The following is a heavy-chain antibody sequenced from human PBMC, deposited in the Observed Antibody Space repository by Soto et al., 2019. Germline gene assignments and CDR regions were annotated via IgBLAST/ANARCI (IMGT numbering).Heavy chain of an antibody. CDR1: GFPFSSYG. J-gene: IGHJ1*01. CDR2: IWYDGSNK. CDR3: ASSIN. Sequence: QVQLVESGGGVVQPGRSLRLSCAASGFPFSSYGMHWVRQAPGKGLDWVAVIWYDGSNKDYADSVKGRFTISRDTSKNTLFLQMNNLRVDDTAVYYCASSINWGQGTLVTVSS. V-gene: IGHV3-33*01.